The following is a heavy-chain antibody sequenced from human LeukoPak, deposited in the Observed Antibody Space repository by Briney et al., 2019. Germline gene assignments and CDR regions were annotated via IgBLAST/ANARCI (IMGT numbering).Heavy chain of an antibody. CDR1: GGAISSYF. V-gene: IGHV4-59*01. J-gene: IGHJ4*02. CDR3: ARGRRWLQSPFDY. D-gene: IGHD5-24*01. Sequence: SETLSLTCTVSGGAISSYFWSWIRQPPGKGLEWIGYIQNSGNSNYNSSLKSRVTISVDTSQNHFSLKVSSVTAADTAVYYCARGRRWLQSPFDYWGQGTLVTVSP. CDR2: IQNSGNS.